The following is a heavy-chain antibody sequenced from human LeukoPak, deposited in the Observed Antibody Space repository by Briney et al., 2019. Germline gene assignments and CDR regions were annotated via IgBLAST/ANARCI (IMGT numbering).Heavy chain of an antibody. V-gene: IGHV3-23*01. D-gene: IGHD1-26*01. Sequence: GGSLRLAWAASGLTFSALSMSWVRQAPGKGLEWVSSISGSGGGTYFADSVKGRFTITRDNSNNTLYLQLNIVRAEDTAVYYCAKHKGGRIPRYCFDYWGQGTLVTVSS. J-gene: IGHJ4*02. CDR2: ISGSGGGT. CDR3: AKHKGGRIPRYCFDY. CDR1: GLTFSALS.